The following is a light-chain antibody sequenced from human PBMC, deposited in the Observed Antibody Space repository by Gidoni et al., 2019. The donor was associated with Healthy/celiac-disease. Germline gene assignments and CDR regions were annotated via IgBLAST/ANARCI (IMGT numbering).Light chain of an antibody. Sequence: ELVLTQSPPTLSLSPGESATLSCSASQSVSSYLAWYQQNPDQAPRLLIYDTSNGATGIPARFCGSRARADVTVTISSLGTEEFAVYYGQQRSNWPLTFGGGTKVEIK. V-gene: IGKV3-11*01. J-gene: IGKJ4*02. CDR1: QSVSSY. CDR2: DTS. CDR3: QQRSNWPLT.